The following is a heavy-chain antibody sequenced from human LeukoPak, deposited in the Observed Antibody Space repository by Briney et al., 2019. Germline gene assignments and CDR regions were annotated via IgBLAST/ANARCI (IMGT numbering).Heavy chain of an antibody. D-gene: IGHD2-8*02. CDR2: ISYDGSLK. V-gene: IGHV3-30-3*01. Sequence: GRSLRLSCTASGFTFSTYAMHWVRQAPGKGLEWVAVISYDGSLKYYADSVKGRFTISRDNSKNTLYLQMNSLRTEDTAVFYCARDRYDYTGNLDYWGQEPWSPSPQ. CDR1: GFTFSTYA. CDR3: ARDRYDYTGNLDY. J-gene: IGHJ4*01.